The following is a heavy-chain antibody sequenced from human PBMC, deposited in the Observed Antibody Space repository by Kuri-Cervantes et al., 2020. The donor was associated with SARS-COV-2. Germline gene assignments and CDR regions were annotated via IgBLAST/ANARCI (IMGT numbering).Heavy chain of an antibody. CDR1: GGSISSSSYY. J-gene: IGHJ5*02. Sequence: ESLKIPCTVSGGSISSSSYYWGWIRQPPGKGLEWIGSIYYSGSTYYNPSLKSRVTISVDTSKNQFSLKLSSVTAADTAVYYCASGYITGTTVAYDPWGQGTLVTVSS. D-gene: IGHD1-7*01. V-gene: IGHV4-39*01. CDR3: ASGYITGTTVAYDP. CDR2: IYYSGST.